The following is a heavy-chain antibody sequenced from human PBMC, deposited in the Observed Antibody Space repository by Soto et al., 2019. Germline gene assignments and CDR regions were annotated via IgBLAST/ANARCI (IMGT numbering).Heavy chain of an antibody. J-gene: IGHJ6*02. V-gene: IGHV3-30*18. Sequence: QVQLVESGGGVVQPGRSLRLSCEASGFTFSSYGMHWVRQAPGKGLEWVAVISYDGSNKYYADSVKGRFTISRDNSKNTLYLQMNSLRAEDTAVYYCAKDRGYSYRLGMDVWGQGTTVTVSS. CDR2: ISYDGSNK. CDR3: AKDRGYSYRLGMDV. CDR1: GFTFSSYG. D-gene: IGHD5-18*01.